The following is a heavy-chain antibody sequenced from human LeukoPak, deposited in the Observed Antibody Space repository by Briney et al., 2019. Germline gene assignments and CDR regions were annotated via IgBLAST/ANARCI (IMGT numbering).Heavy chain of an antibody. D-gene: IGHD1-26*01. V-gene: IGHV1-2*06. CDR1: GYTFTGYY. CDR3: ARLRELPQHDAFDI. Sequence: ASVRVSCKASGYTFTGYYMHWVRQAPGQGLEWMGRINPNSGGTNYAQKFQGRVTMTRDTSISTAYMELSRLRSDDTPVYYCARLRELPQHDAFDIWGQGTMVTVSS. CDR2: INPNSGGT. J-gene: IGHJ3*02.